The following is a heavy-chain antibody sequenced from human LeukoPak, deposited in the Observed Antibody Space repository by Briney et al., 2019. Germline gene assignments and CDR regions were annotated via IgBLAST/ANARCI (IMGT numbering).Heavy chain of an antibody. CDR2: TSGSGENS. V-gene: IGHV3-23*01. J-gene: IGHJ4*02. D-gene: IGHD1-7*01. Sequence: GGSLRLSCAASGFTFSNYGMSWVRQAPGKGLEWVSVTSGSGENSYYADSVKGRFTISGDNAKNSLYLQMNSLRAEDTAVYYCARAHNWKYGSFDFWGQGTLVTVSS. CDR1: GFTFSNYG. CDR3: ARAHNWKYGSFDF.